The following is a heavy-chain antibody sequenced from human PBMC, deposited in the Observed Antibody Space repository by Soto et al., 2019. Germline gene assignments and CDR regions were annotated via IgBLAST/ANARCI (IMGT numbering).Heavy chain of an antibody. J-gene: IGHJ6*02. Sequence: GGSLRLSCAASGFTFSSYSMNWVRQAPGKGLEWVSYISSSSSTIYYADSVKGRFTISRDNAKNSLYLQMNSLRDEDTAVYYCARADYAYYYYYGMDVWGQGTTVTVSS. CDR3: ARADYAYYYYYGMDV. V-gene: IGHV3-48*02. CDR2: ISSSSSTI. CDR1: GFTFSSYS. D-gene: IGHD3-16*01.